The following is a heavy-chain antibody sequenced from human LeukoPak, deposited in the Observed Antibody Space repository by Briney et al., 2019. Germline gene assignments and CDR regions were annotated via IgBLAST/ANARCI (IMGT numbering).Heavy chain of an antibody. J-gene: IGHJ4*02. CDR1: GGTFSSYA. D-gene: IGHD5-18*01. CDR2: IIPIFGTA. Sequence: GASVTVSCTASGGTFSSYAISWVRQAPGQGLEWMGGIIPIFGTANYAQKFQGRVTITADESTSTAYMELSSLRSEDTAVYYCARAHVYSYGFTSQFDYWGQGTLVTVSS. V-gene: IGHV1-69*13. CDR3: ARAHVYSYGFTSQFDY.